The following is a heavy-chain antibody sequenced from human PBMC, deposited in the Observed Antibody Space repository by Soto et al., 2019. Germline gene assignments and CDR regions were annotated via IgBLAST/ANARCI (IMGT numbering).Heavy chain of an antibody. J-gene: IGHJ4*02. D-gene: IGHD3-10*02. Sequence: PSETLSLTCTVSGGSISGSSYYWGWIRQPPGKGLEWIASIDYTGSTYHNPSLKSRVTISVDTLKNQFSLKLTSVTAADTAVYYCARCSGHLILFHLDYWGQGTQVTVSS. V-gene: IGHV4-39*01. CDR1: GGSISGSSYY. CDR3: ARCSGHLILFHLDY. CDR2: IDYTGST.